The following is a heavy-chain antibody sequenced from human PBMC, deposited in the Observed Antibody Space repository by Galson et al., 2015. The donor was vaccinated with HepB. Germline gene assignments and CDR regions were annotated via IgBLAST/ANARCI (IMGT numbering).Heavy chain of an antibody. CDR3: ARDPGIAAAGTNVDY. V-gene: IGHV3-48*03. CDR1: GFTFSSYE. Sequence: SLRLSCAASGFTFSSYEMNWVRQAPGKGLEWVSYISKSGWTTYYADSVKGRLTISRDNAKNSLYLQMNRLRAEDTAVYYCARDPGIAAAGTNVDYWGQGILVTVSS. D-gene: IGHD6-13*01. J-gene: IGHJ4*02. CDR2: ISKSGWTT.